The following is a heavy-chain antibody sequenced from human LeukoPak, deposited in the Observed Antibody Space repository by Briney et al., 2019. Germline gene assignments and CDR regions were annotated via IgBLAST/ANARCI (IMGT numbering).Heavy chain of an antibody. Sequence: SVKVSCKASGGTFSSYAISWVLQAPGQGLEWMGGIIPIFGTANYAQKFQGRVTITADESTSTAYMELSSLRSEDTAVYYCARHVDSNYPFDYWGQGTLVTVSS. V-gene: IGHV1-69*13. CDR2: IIPIFGTA. J-gene: IGHJ4*02. D-gene: IGHD4-11*01. CDR1: GGTFSSYA. CDR3: ARHVDSNYPFDY.